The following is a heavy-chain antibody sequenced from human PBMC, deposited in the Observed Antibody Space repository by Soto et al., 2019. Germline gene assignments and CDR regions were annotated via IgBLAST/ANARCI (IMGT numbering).Heavy chain of an antibody. Sequence: EVQLVESGGGLVQPGGSLRLSCAASGFTVSSNYMSWVRQAPGKGLEWVSVIYSGGSTYYADSVKGRFTISRDNSKNTLYLQMKSLRAEDTAVYYCARSNQGSGWTEGAFDIWGQGTMVTVSS. CDR2: IYSGGST. J-gene: IGHJ3*02. CDR1: GFTVSSNY. CDR3: ARSNQGSGWTEGAFDI. V-gene: IGHV3-66*01. D-gene: IGHD6-19*01.